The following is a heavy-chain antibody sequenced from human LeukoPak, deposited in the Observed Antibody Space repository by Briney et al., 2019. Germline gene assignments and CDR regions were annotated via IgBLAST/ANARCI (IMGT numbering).Heavy chain of an antibody. CDR2: IHSAMAFI. D-gene: IGHD3-10*01. V-gene: IGHV3-48*03. Sequence: GGSLRLACEASGFNLRTYEMSWVRQAPGKGLEWISYIHSAMAFIYYADSVKGRFTISRDNAKNSLYLQMNSLRAGDTAVYYCARDSWEYGSGSYYNKVLDYWGQGTLVTVSS. J-gene: IGHJ4*02. CDR3: ARDSWEYGSGSYYNKVLDY. CDR1: GFNLRTYE.